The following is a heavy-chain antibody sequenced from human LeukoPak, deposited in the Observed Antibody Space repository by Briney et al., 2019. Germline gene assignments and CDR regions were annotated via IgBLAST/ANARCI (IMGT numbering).Heavy chain of an antibody. V-gene: IGHV4-30-4*01. J-gene: IGHJ4*02. CDR1: GGSISSGDYY. D-gene: IGHD3-22*01. CDR2: IYYSGST. Sequence: PSETLSLTCTVSGGSISSGDYYWSWIRQPPGKGLEWIGYIYYSGSTYYNPSLKSRVTISVDTSKNQFSLKLSSVTAADTAVYYCARVKSKWGDSSRPFDYWGQGTLVTVSS. CDR3: ARVKSKWGDSSRPFDY.